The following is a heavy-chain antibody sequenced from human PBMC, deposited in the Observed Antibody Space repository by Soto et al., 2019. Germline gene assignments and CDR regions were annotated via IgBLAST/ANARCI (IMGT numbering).Heavy chain of an antibody. J-gene: IGHJ5*02. Sequence: ASVKVSCKASGYTFTSYAMHWVRQAPGQRLEWMGWINAGNGNTKYSQKFRGRVTITRDTSASTAYMELSSLRSEDTAVYYCARDVADTYYYDSSGYYPGCWFDPWGQGTLVTVSS. D-gene: IGHD3-22*01. CDR3: ARDVADTYYYDSSGYYPGCWFDP. CDR2: INAGNGNT. CDR1: GYTFTSYA. V-gene: IGHV1-3*01.